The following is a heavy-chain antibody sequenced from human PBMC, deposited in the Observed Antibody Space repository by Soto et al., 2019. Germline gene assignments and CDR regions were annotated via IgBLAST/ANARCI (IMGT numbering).Heavy chain of an antibody. CDR2: TYFTSQWNN. Sequence: QIHLQQSGPGLVKPSQTLSLTCAISGDSVSRSGAVWNWIRQSPSRGLEWLGRTYFTSQWNNYYAVSVKSRITIHADTSKNQFSLQLNSVTPEDTAVYYCARSVSGTGTEFDPWGQGTPVTVSS. CDR1: GDSVSRSGAV. V-gene: IGHV6-1*01. J-gene: IGHJ5*02. CDR3: ARSVSGTGTEFDP. D-gene: IGHD6-19*01.